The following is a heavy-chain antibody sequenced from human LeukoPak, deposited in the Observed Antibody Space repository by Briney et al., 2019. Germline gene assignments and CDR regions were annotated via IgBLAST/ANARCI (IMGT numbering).Heavy chain of an antibody. V-gene: IGHV3-33*01. CDR3: ARDSSGLDY. J-gene: IGHJ4*02. D-gene: IGHD6-19*01. CDR1: GFTFSSYG. Sequence: RGSLRLSCAASGFTFSSYGMHWVRQAPGKGLEWVAVIWYDGSNKYYADSVKGRFTISRDNSKNALYLQMNSLRAEDTAVYYCARDSSGLDYWGQGTLVTVSS. CDR2: IWYDGSNK.